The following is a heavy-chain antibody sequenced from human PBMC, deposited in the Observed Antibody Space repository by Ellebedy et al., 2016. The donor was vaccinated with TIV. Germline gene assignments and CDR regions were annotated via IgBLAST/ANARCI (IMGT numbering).Heavy chain of an antibody. J-gene: IGHJ4*02. CDR2: IFYSGNT. CDR1: GGSISSSSSY. V-gene: IGHV4-39*06. Sequence: SETLSLTCAVSGGSISSSSSYWGWIRQPPGTGLEWIGCIFYSGNTYYNPSLKSRLTISVDTSKNQFALKLSSVTAADTAVYYCARILRAGSDGDYFDYWGQGTQVTASS. D-gene: IGHD3-3*01. CDR3: ARILRAGSDGDYFDY.